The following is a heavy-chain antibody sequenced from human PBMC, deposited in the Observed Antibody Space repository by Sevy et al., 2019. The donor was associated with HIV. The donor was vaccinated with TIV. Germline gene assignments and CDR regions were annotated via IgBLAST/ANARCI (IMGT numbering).Heavy chain of an antibody. V-gene: IGHV3-23*01. CDR2: ISGSGGST. CDR1: GFTFSSYA. Sequence: GGSRRLSCAASGFTFSSYAMSWVRQAPGKGLEWVSAISGSGGSTYYADSVKGRFTISRDNSKNTLYLQMNSLRAEDTAVYYCAKILTRGFSSWVSFDYWGQGTLVTVSS. CDR3: AKILTRGFSSWVSFDY. J-gene: IGHJ4*02. D-gene: IGHD6-13*01.